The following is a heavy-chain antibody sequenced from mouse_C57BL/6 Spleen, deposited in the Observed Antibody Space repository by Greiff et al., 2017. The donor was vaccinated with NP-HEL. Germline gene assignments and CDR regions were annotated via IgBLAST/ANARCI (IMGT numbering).Heavy chain of an antibody. J-gene: IGHJ4*01. D-gene: IGHD1-1*01. V-gene: IGHV5-6*01. CDR1: GFTFSSYG. Sequence: EVQLVESGGDLVKPGGSLKLSCAASGFTFSSYGMSWVRQTPDKRLEWVATISSGGSYTYYPDSVKGRFTISRDNAKNTLYLQMSSLKSEDTAMYYCAIHWFITTVVAPYYAMDYWGQGTSVTVSS. CDR3: AIHWFITTVVAPYYAMDY. CDR2: ISSGGSYT.